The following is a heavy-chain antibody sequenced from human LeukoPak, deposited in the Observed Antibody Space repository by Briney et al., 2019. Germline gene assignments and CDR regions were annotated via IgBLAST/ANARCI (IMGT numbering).Heavy chain of an antibody. CDR1: GFTFSSYG. D-gene: IGHD2-2*01. V-gene: IGHV3-33*06. CDR2: IWYDGSNK. Sequence: GGSLRLSCAASGFTFSSYGMHWVRQAPGKGLEWVAVIWYDGSNKYYADSVKGRFTISRDNSKNTLYLQMNSLRVEDTAIYYCAKGPAAIGYFQDWGQGTLVTVSS. CDR3: AKGPAAIGYFQD. J-gene: IGHJ1*01.